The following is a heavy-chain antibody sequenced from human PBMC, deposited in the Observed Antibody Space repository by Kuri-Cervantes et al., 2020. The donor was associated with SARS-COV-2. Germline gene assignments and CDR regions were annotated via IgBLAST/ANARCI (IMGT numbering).Heavy chain of an antibody. CDR3: GRLGATKGSHYYGVDV. Sequence: SETLSLTCSVSGGSISRYYWSWMRQPPGKGLEWIGNIHYSGSTNYNNSLDSRVTISVDTSKNQLSLRLSSVTAVDTAVYYCGRLGATKGSHYYGVDVWGQGTTVTVSS. CDR2: IHYSGST. J-gene: IGHJ6*02. V-gene: IGHV4-59*01. D-gene: IGHD1-26*01. CDR1: GGSISRYY.